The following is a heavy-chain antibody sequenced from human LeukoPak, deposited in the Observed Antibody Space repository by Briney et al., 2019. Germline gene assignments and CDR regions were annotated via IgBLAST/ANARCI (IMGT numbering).Heavy chain of an antibody. Sequence: PGGSLRLSCAASGFTFSSYAMHWVRQAPGKGLEWVAVISYDGSNKYYADSVKDRFTISRDNSKNTLYLQMNSLRAEDTAVYYCARDLYDSSGYYGYYYYYGMDVWGQGTTVTVSS. CDR1: GFTFSSYA. D-gene: IGHD3-22*01. CDR2: ISYDGSNK. V-gene: IGHV3-30-3*01. J-gene: IGHJ6*02. CDR3: ARDLYDSSGYYGYYYYYGMDV.